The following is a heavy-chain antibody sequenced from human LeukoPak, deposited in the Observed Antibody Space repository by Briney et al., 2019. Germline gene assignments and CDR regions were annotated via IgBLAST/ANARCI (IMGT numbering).Heavy chain of an antibody. D-gene: IGHD6-19*01. J-gene: IGHJ4*02. Sequence: PGGSLRLSCAASGFTFSSYSMNWVRQVPGMGLEWVSYISSSSRTIYYVDSVKGRFTISRDNAKNSLFLQLNSLRADDTAVYYCARGPGIAVAGTLSRGLYFDSWGQGTLVTVSS. CDR3: ARGPGIAVAGTLSRGLYFDS. CDR1: GFTFSSYS. CDR2: ISSSSRTI. V-gene: IGHV3-48*01.